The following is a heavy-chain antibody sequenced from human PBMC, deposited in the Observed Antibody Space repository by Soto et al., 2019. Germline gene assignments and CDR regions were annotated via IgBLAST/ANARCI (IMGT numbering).Heavy chain of an antibody. D-gene: IGHD1-26*01. J-gene: IGHJ4*01. CDR3: AKDDWSYFFDY. CDR1: GFTFSSFT. V-gene: IGHV3-23*01. Sequence: GGSLRLSCGASGFTFSSFTMTWVRQAPGKGLEWVSGISGGDGSASYADSVKGRFTISRDNSKNTLSLQMNSLRAEDTAVYYCAKDDWSYFFDYWGQGTLVTVSS. CDR2: ISGGDGSA.